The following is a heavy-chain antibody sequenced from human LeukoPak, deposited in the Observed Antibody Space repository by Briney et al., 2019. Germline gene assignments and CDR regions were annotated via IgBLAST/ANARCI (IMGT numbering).Heavy chain of an antibody. CDR1: GGSLTGYY. Sequence: SETLSLTCGVYGGSLTGYYWTWVRQPPGKRPEWIGEVNHSGGTNYNPSLKSRVTISVDTSRTQFSLKMSSVTAADTAVYYCARGNVLMLYATLDSWGQGTLVTVSS. D-gene: IGHD2-8*01. J-gene: IGHJ4*02. V-gene: IGHV4-34*01. CDR3: ARGNVLMLYATLDS. CDR2: VNHSGGT.